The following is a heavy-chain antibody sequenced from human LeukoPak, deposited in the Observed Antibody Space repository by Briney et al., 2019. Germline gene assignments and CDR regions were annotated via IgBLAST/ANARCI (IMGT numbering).Heavy chain of an antibody. J-gene: IGHJ5*02. CDR3: ARHKGPGVVVSDWFDP. D-gene: IGHD2-15*01. CDR1: GGSISSSSYY. CDR2: IYYSGSP. V-gene: IGHV4-39*01. Sequence: PSETLSLTCTVSGGSISSSSYYWGWIRQPPGTGLEWIGSIYYSGSPYYNPSPKSRLTISVDTTKNQSSLKLSSVPAADTAVYYCARHKGPGVVVSDWFDPWGQGTLVTVSS.